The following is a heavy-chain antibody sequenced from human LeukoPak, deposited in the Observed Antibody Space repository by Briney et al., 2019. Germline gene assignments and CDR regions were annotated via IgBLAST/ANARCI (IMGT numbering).Heavy chain of an antibody. V-gene: IGHV4-34*01. CDR1: GGSFRGYY. J-gene: IGHJ6*04. D-gene: IGHD3-3*01. Sequence: PSETLSLTCSVYGGSFRGYYWSWIRQPPEKGLEWIGQIYHTGSTNYNPSLASRVTISLDISKSQFSLKLTSVTAADTAVYYCARDDFGVALGGVWSIGTTVTVSS. CDR3: ARDDFGVALGGV. CDR2: IYHTGST.